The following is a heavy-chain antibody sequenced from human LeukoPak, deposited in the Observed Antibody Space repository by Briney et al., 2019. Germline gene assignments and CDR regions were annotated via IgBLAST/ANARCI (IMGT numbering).Heavy chain of an antibody. J-gene: IGHJ4*02. D-gene: IGHD3-10*01. Sequence: GGSLRLSCAASGFTFSDHYMDWVRQAPGKGLEWVGRCRNKANSYTTEYAASVEGRFTISRDDSKNSLYLQMNSLKAEDTAVCYCAGEAGSYGPVVYWGQGTLVTVSS. CDR1: GFTFSDHY. CDR3: AGEAGSYGPVVY. V-gene: IGHV3-72*01. CDR2: CRNKANSYTT.